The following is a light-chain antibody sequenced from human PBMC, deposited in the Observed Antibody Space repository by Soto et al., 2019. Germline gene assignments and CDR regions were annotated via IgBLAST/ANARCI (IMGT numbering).Light chain of an antibody. Sequence: SSELTQPPSVSVAPGETARISCGGNNVGSRRVHWYQQKPGQAPFLVIYYDSDRPSGITERFSGSNSGNTATLIISRVEAGDEADYYCQVWEATGDQVVFGGGTKVTVL. CDR2: YDS. CDR3: QVWEATGDQVV. J-gene: IGLJ2*01. CDR1: NVGSRR. V-gene: IGLV3-21*01.